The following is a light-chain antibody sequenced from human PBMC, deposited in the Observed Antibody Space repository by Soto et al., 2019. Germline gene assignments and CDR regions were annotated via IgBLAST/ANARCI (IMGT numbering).Light chain of an antibody. Sequence: DIQMTQSPPSLSASVGDRVTITCQASQDIGNSLNWYQHKPGKAPKLVIYDTYYLETGVPSTFSGSGYGTDFTITISSLRPEDIATYYCQKSDHLPLFGPGTKVDIK. CDR1: QDIGNS. V-gene: IGKV1-33*01. CDR3: QKSDHLPL. CDR2: DTY. J-gene: IGKJ3*01.